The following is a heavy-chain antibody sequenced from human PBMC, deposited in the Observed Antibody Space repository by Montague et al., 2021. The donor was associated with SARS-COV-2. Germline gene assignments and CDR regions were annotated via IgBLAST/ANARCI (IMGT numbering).Heavy chain of an antibody. J-gene: IGHJ6*03. V-gene: IGHV4-34*01. CDR1: GGSFSGYY. Sequence: SETLSLTCAVYGGSFSGYYWSWIRQPPGKGLEWIGEINHSGSTNYNPSLKSRVTKSMDTSKNQFSLKLSSVTAADTAVYYCARGVRQLGVRYYSYYIDVWDKGTTVTVSS. D-gene: IGHD6-6*01. CDR3: ARGVRQLGVRYYSYYIDV. CDR2: INHSGST.